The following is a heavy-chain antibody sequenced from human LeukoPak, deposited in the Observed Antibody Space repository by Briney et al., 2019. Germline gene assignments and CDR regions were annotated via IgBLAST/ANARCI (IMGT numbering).Heavy chain of an antibody. J-gene: IGHJ6*02. D-gene: IGHD3-16*01. Sequence: KSSETLSLTCAVYGGSFSGYYWSWIRQPPGKGLEWIGEINHSGSTNYNPSLKSRVTISVDTSKNQFSLKLSSVTAADTAVYYCATPHLGHYGSPGLGMDVWGQGTTVTVSS. CDR2: INHSGST. CDR1: GGSFSGYY. CDR3: ATPHLGHYGSPGLGMDV. V-gene: IGHV4-34*01.